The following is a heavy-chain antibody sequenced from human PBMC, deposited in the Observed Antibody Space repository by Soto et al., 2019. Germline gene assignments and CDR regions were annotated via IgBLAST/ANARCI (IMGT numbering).Heavy chain of an antibody. J-gene: IGHJ4*02. CDR3: GRLHSQHGSGSYPFDC. CDR1: GYTFTSYG. CDR2: ISAYNGNT. Sequence: QVPLVQSGAEVKKPGASVKVSCKASGYTFTSYGISWVRQAPGPGLEWMGWISAYNGNTNYAQKLQGRFTITNEPPTRRAYMRLRGLRSDDTAVYYCGRLHSQHGSGSYPFDCCGRGSLVVVCS. V-gene: IGHV1-18*01. D-gene: IGHD3-10*01.